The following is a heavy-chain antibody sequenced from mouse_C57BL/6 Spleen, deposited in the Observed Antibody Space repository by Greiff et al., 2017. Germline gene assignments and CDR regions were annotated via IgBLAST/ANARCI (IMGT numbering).Heavy chain of an antibody. CDR3: ARVGYYAWDS. J-gene: IGHJ4*01. V-gene: IGHV5-17*01. CDR2: ISSGSSTN. CDR1: GFTFRDYG. Sequence: EVKLVESGGGLVKPGGSLKLSCAASGFTFRDYGMHWVRQAPEKGLEWVAYISSGSSTNYSADTVKGRFTISRDNATNTLFLQMTSLASEDTAMYYCARVGYYAWDSGGPGTAVTVS.